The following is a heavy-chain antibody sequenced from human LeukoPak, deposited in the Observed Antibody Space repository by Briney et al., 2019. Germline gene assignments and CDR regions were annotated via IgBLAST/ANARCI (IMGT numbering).Heavy chain of an antibody. CDR3: ARERMYSGSGSTYPYYDY. V-gene: IGHV3-7*01. CDR2: IKPDGSEK. CDR1: GFTFSSYW. J-gene: IGHJ4*02. D-gene: IGHD3-10*01. Sequence: SGGSLRLSCAASGFTFSSYWMSWVRQSPGKGLAWVANIKPDGSEKYFMDSVKGRFTISRGNAKNALYLEMNSLRAEDTAEYFCARERMYSGSGSTYPYYDYWGQGTLVTVSS.